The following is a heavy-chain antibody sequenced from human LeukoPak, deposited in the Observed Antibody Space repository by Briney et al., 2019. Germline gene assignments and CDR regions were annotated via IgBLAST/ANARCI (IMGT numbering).Heavy chain of an antibody. J-gene: IGHJ4*02. V-gene: IGHV3-23*01. Sequence: GGSLRLSCAASGLTFRRYGMSWVRQAPGKGLEWVSSITSSAGSREYADSVKGRFTISRDNSKNTLYLQMNSLRAEDTAVYYCAKRPTDFWSGYSPFDYWGQGTLVTVSS. CDR2: ITSSAGSR. CDR1: GLTFRRYG. CDR3: AKRPTDFWSGYSPFDY. D-gene: IGHD3-3*01.